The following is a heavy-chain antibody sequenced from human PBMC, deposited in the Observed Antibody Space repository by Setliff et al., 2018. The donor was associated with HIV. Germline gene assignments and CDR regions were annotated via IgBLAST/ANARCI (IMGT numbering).Heavy chain of an antibody. CDR1: GGSLQGYC. V-gene: IGHV4-4*07. CDR3: VRSIHGGGSEPFDT. CDR2: IYYVGWS. J-gene: IGHJ5*02. Sequence: SETLSLTCSVPGGSLQGYCWSWIGQPAGKGLQWIERIYYVGWSKYKPSLEDRVTMSVDTSNNQFSLSLTSVTAADTAVYYCVRSIHGGGSEPFDTWGQGILVTGSS. D-gene: IGHD3-10*01.